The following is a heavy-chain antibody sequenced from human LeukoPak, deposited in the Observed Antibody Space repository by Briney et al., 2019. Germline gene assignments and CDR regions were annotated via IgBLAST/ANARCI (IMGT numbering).Heavy chain of an antibody. J-gene: IGHJ5*02. CDR2: IKQDGSEK. V-gene: IGHV3-7*01. CDR3: AREVATMVRGVMEDWFDP. D-gene: IGHD3-10*01. Sequence: GGSLRLSCAASGFTFSSYWMSWVRQAPGKGLEWVANIKQDGSEKYYVDSVKGRFTISRDNAKNSLYLQMNSLRAEDTAVYYCAREVATMVRGVMEDWFDPWGQGTLVTVSS. CDR1: GFTFSSYW.